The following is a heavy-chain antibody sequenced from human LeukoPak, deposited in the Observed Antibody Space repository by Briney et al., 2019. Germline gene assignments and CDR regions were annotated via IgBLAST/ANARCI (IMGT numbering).Heavy chain of an antibody. Sequence: ASVKVSCKASGYTFTSYYMHWVRQAPGQGLEWMGIINPSGGSTSYAQTFQGRVTMTRDTSTSTVYMELSSLRSEDTAVYYCAREDGIAVAGTPLYGMDVWGQGTTVTVSS. CDR2: INPSGGST. J-gene: IGHJ6*02. CDR1: GYTFTSYY. V-gene: IGHV1-46*01. CDR3: AREDGIAVAGTPLYGMDV. D-gene: IGHD6-19*01.